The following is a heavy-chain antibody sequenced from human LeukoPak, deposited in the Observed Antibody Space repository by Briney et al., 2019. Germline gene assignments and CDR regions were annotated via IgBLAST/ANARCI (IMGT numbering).Heavy chain of an antibody. CDR3: ARGIAVADYWYFDL. CDR2: INPNSGDT. D-gene: IGHD6-19*01. J-gene: IGHJ2*01. CDR1: GYTFTGYY. V-gene: IGHV1-2*02. Sequence: ASVKVSCKASGYTFTGYYMHWVRQAPGQGFEWMGWINPNSGDTNYAQKLQGRVTMTTDTSTSTAYMELRSLRSDDTAVYYCARGIAVADYWYFDLWGRGTLVTVSS.